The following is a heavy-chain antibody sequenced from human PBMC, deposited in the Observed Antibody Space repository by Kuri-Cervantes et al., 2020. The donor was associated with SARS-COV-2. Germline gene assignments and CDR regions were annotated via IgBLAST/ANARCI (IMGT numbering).Heavy chain of an antibody. CDR1: GFTVSSNY. D-gene: IGHD6-13*01. V-gene: IGHV4-34*01. CDR2: INDSGST. J-gene: IGHJ5*02. CDR3: ARENSSFWFAP. Sequence: GSLRLSCAASGFTVSSNYMSRVRQAPGKGLEWIGEINDSGSTNYNPSLKSRVTISVDTSKNQFSLRLSSVTAADTAVYYCARENSSFWFAPWGQGTLV.